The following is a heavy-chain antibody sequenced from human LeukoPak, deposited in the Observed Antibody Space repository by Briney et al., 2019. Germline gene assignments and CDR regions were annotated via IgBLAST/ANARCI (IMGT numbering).Heavy chain of an antibody. Sequence: SETLSLTCAVYGGSFSNYYWNWIRQPPGKGLEWLGEINDNGRANYNPSLMSRVTVSVDTSKNQFSLRLTSVTATDTAVYYCARRWNYGRNYFIDVWGKGATVSVSS. CDR2: INDNGRA. CDR3: ARRWNYGRNYFIDV. J-gene: IGHJ6*04. CDR1: GGSFSNYY. D-gene: IGHD1-7*01. V-gene: IGHV4-34*01.